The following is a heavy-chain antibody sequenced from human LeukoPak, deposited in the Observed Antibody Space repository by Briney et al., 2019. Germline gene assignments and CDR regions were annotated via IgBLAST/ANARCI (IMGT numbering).Heavy chain of an antibody. D-gene: IGHD6-13*01. CDR2: IYHSGST. CDR3: ARSHSSSWTPDY. Sequence: SETLSLTCTVSGGSISSGGYYWSWIRQPPGKGLEWIGYIYHSGSTYYNPSLKSRVTISVDRSKNQFSLKLSSVTAADTAVYYCARSHSSSWTPDYWGQGTLVTVSS. V-gene: IGHV4-30-2*01. J-gene: IGHJ4*02. CDR1: GGSISSGGYY.